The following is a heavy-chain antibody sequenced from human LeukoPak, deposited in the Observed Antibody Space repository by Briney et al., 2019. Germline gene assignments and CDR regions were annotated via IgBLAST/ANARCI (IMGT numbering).Heavy chain of an antibody. J-gene: IGHJ4*02. V-gene: IGHV4-61*01. CDR1: GGSVSSGCYC. Sequence: SETLSLTCTVYGGSVSSGCYCWSWIRQRPGKGLEWIVYIYYSGSPSYNPSLTSRVTLSVDTSKNQCSLELSSGTATNTAVYYCARSGIAGADYWGQGTLVTVSS. D-gene: IGHD6-13*01. CDR2: IYYSGSP. CDR3: ARSGIAGADY.